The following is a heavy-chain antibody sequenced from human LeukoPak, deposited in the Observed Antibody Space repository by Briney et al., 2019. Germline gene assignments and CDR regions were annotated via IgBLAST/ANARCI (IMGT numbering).Heavy chain of an antibody. D-gene: IGHD2-15*01. CDR2: INHSGST. CDR3: ARSGSGRDYYYYYYMDV. Sequence: PSETLSLTCTVSGGSISSSSYYWGWIRQPPGKGLEWIGEINHSGSTNYNPSLKSRVTISVDTSKNQFSLKLSSVTAADTAVYYCARSGSGRDYYYYYYMDVWGKGTTVTVSS. CDR1: GGSISSSSYY. V-gene: IGHV4-39*07. J-gene: IGHJ6*03.